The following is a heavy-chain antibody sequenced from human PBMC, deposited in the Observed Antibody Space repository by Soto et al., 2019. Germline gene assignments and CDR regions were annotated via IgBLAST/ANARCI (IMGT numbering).Heavy chain of an antibody. CDR2: VDPEDGET. J-gene: IGHJ4*02. CDR1: GYTFTDYY. CDR3: ATLSRSTGGIFDY. Sequence: ASVKVSCKVSGYTFTDYYIHWVQQAPGKGLEWMGLVDPEDGETIYAEKFQGRVTKTADTSTDTAYMELSSLRSEDTAVYYCATLSRSTGGIFDYWGQGTLVTVSS. V-gene: IGHV1-69-2*01. D-gene: IGHD4-4*01.